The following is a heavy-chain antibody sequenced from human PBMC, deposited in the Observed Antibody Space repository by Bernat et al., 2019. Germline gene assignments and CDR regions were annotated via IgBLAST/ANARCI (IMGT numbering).Heavy chain of an antibody. Sequence: QVQLVESGGGLVQPGGSLRLSCAASGFTFSSYAMHWVRQAPGKGLEWVAVISYDGSNKYYADSVKGRFTISRDNSKNTLYLQMNSLRAENTAVYYCARGEWDTAMVIAYWGQGTLVTVSS. J-gene: IGHJ4*02. CDR1: GFTFSSYA. V-gene: IGHV3-30-3*01. D-gene: IGHD5-18*01. CDR2: ISYDGSNK. CDR3: ARGEWDTAMVIAY.